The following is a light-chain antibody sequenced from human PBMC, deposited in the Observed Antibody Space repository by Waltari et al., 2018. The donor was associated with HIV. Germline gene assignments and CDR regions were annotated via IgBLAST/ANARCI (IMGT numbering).Light chain of an antibody. V-gene: IGLV2-14*03. J-gene: IGLJ1*01. CDR2: DVS. Sequence: SALTQPASVSGSPGQSLTISCTGTSSDVGDYTYVSWYQQHPGKAPKLMIYDVSNRPSGVSNRFSGSKSGNTASLTISGLQTEDEADYYCSSYTSSSTLGGVFGTGTKVTVL. CDR1: SSDVGDYTY. CDR3: SSYTSSSTLGGV.